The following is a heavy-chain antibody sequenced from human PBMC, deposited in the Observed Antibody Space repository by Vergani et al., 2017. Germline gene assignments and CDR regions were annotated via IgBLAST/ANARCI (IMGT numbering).Heavy chain of an antibody. J-gene: IGHJ6*02. D-gene: IGHD6-19*01. CDR2: ISWDGGST. CDR3: AKEGSSGSYGMDV. Sequence: EVQLVESGGVVVQPGGSLRLSCAASGFTFDDYTMHWVRQAPGKGLEWVSLISWDGGSTYYADSVKGRFTISRDNSKNSLYLQMNSLRTEDTALYYCAKEGSSGSYGMDVWGQGTTVTVSS. V-gene: IGHV3-43*01. CDR1: GFTFDDYT.